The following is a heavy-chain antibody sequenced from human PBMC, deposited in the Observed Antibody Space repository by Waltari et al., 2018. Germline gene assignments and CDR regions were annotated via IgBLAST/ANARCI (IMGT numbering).Heavy chain of an antibody. V-gene: IGHV3-74*01. CDR3: ARWRFCRSTTCLYGMDV. CDR1: GFPFSTYW. CDR2: INSDGSSI. J-gene: IGHJ6*02. Sequence: EVQLVESGGVLAQPGGSLRLSCAASGFPFSTYWMHWVRQAPGKGLVWVSRINSDGSSISYADSVKGRFTIPRDNAKNTLYLQMNSLRAEDTAVYYCARWRFCRSTTCLYGMDVWGQGTTVTVSS. D-gene: IGHD2-2*01.